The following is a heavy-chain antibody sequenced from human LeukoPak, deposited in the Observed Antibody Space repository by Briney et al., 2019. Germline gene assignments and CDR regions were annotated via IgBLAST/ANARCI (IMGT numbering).Heavy chain of an antibody. Sequence: GGSLRLSCAASGFTLRSYEMNWVRQAPGKGLEWGSYISSSGRNTSYADSVKGRFTISRDNAKNSLYLQMNCLRAEDTAVYYCARDRLWFGESYYYYDGMDVWGQGTTVTVSS. D-gene: IGHD3-10*01. V-gene: IGHV3-48*03. CDR3: ARDRLWFGESYYYYDGMDV. J-gene: IGHJ6*02. CDR1: GFTLRSYE. CDR2: ISSSGRNT.